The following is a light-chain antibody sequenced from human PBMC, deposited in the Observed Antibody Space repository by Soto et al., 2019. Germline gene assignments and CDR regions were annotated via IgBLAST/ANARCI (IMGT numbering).Light chain of an antibody. J-gene: IGKJ5*01. Sequence: EIVLTQSPGTLSLSPGERHPLSWSSSQTFSTSYLAWYQQKPGQAPRRLIYGSSSRATGIPDRFSGQGSGTDFTLTISRLEPEDFAVYYCQQYGGSPITFGQGTRLEIK. CDR3: QQYGGSPIT. CDR1: QTFSTSY. CDR2: GSS. V-gene: IGKV3-20*01.